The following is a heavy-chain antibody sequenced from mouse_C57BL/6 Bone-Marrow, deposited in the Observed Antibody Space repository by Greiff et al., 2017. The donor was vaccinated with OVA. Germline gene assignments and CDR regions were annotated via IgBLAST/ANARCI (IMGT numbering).Heavy chain of an antibody. CDR2: ISSGGSYT. V-gene: IGHV5-6*01. Sequence: EVKLQESGGDLVKPGGSLKLSCAASGFTFSSYGMSWVRQTPDKRLEWVATISSGGSYTYYPDSVKGRFTISRDNAKNTLYLQMSSLKSEDTAMYYCARQGALGWSYWGQGTTLTVSS. D-gene: IGHD2-3*01. CDR1: GFTFSSYG. CDR3: ARQGALGWSY. J-gene: IGHJ2*01.